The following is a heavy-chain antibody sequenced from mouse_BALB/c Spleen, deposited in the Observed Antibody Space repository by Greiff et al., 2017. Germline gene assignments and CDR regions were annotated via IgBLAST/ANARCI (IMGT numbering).Heavy chain of an antibody. J-gene: IGHJ4*01. V-gene: IGHV5-12-2*01. CDR3: ARQSWDGYAMDY. CDR2: ISNGGGST. CDR1: GFTFSSYT. Sequence: EVKLMESGGGLVQPGGSLKLSCAASGFTFSSYTMSWVRQTPEKRLEWVAYISNGGGSTYYPDTVKGRFTISRDNAKNTLYLQMSSLKSEDTAMYYCARQSWDGYAMDYWGQGTSVTVSS. D-gene: IGHD4-1*01.